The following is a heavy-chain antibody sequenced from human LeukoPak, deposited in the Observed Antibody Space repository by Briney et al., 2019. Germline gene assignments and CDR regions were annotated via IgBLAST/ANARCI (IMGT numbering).Heavy chain of an antibody. J-gene: IGHJ5*02. CDR2: TFYSGNV. CDR1: GGSITFYY. V-gene: IGHV4-59*01. Sequence: PSVTLSLTCTVSGGSITFYYWQWMRQPPGKGLECIGHTFYSGNVKYNPSLESRVTISVDRSKNQISLNLNSVAAADTAVYYCAKGGPEASAGLSWFDPWGQGTLVTVSS. CDR3: AKGGPEASAGLSWFDP. D-gene: IGHD1-14*01.